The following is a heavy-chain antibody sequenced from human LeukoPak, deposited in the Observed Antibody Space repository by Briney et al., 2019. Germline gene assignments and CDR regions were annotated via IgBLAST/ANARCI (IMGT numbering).Heavy chain of an antibody. CDR3: TGYSSGWSSGGGY. CDR2: IHYSGTT. Sequence: SETLSLTCTVSGGSISSLTYYWGWLRQPPGRGLEWIASIHYSGTTYYSPSLKSRVAISVDRSNNQFSLRLSSVTAADTAVYFCTGYSSGWSSGGGYWGQGTLVTVSS. V-gene: IGHV4-39*01. J-gene: IGHJ4*02. D-gene: IGHD6-19*01. CDR1: GGSISSLTYY.